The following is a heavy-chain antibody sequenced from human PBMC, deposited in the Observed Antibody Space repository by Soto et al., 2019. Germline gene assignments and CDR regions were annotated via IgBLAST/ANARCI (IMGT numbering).Heavy chain of an antibody. V-gene: IGHV4-59*08. CDR2: SYYSGIT. CDR1: GGSISSYY. Sequence: SETLSLTCTVSGGSISSYYWCWIRQPSGKGLVGIGYSYYSGITNYNPSLKSRVTISVDTSKNQFSLKLSSVTAADTAVYYCARLYCTNGVCYTGELYYFDYWGQGTLVTVSS. J-gene: IGHJ4*02. D-gene: IGHD2-8*01. CDR3: ARLYCTNGVCYTGELYYFDY.